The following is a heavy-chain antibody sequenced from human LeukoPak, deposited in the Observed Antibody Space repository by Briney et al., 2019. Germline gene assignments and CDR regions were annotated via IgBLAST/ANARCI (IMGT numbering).Heavy chain of an antibody. Sequence: GGSLRLSCAASGFTFSTYSMNWVRQAPGKGLVWISYIDTSSSTMYYADSVMGRFTISRDNAKESLYLQMNSLRDEDTAVYYCAREDDSWGPNNLDLWGQGTLVTVSS. CDR1: GFTFSTYS. CDR3: AREDDSWGPNNLDL. V-gene: IGHV3-48*02. D-gene: IGHD7-27*01. CDR2: IDTSSSTM. J-gene: IGHJ4*02.